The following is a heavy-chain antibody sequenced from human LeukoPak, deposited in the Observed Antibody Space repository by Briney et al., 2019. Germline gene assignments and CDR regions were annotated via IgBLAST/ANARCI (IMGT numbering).Heavy chain of an antibody. J-gene: IGHJ5*02. D-gene: IGHD6-13*01. V-gene: IGHV1-69*05. CDR2: IIPIFGTA. Sequence: SVKVSCKASGGTFSSYAISWVRQAPGQGLEWMGGIIPIFGTANYAQKFQGRVTITTDESTSTAYMELSSLRSEDTAVYYCASRGIYSSSWNLPFDPWGQGTLVTVSS. CDR3: ASRGIYSSSWNLPFDP. CDR1: GGTFSSYA.